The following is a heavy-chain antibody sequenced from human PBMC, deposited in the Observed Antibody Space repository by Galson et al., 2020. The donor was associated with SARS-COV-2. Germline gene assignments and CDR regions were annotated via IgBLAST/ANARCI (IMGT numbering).Heavy chain of an antibody. CDR3: ARGRVSGGY. CDR1: GYTLSSYY. D-gene: IGHD1-26*01. Sequence: ASVKVSCKASGYTLSSYYMHCVRQAPGQGLEWMGIINPSGGSASYSHKFQGRITMTRDTPTSTDYMELNSLTSDDTAVYYCARGRVSGGYWGQGTLVIVSS. CDR2: INPSGGSA. J-gene: IGHJ4*02. V-gene: IGHV1-46*03.